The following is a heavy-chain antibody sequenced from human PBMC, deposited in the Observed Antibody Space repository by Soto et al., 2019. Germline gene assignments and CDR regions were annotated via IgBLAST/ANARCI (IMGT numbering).Heavy chain of an antibody. V-gene: IGHV1-18*01. J-gene: IGHJ4*02. CDR1: GYTFTSYG. Sequence: ASVNVSCKASGYTFTSYGISWVRQAPGQGLEWMGWISAYNGNTNYAQKLQGRVTMTTDTSTSTAYMELRSLRSDDTAVYYCARFKGFSSSWNNDYWGQGTLVTVSS. CDR2: ISAYNGNT. CDR3: ARFKGFSSSWNNDY. D-gene: IGHD6-13*01.